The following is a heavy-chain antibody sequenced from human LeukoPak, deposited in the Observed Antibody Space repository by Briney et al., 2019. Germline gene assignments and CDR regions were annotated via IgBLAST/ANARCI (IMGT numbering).Heavy chain of an antibody. V-gene: IGHV3-30-3*01. D-gene: IGHD3-9*01. CDR1: GFTFSSYA. CDR2: ISYDGSNK. J-gene: IGHJ4*02. Sequence: QPGRSLRLSCAASGFTFSSYAMHWVRQAPGKGLEWVAVISYDGSNKYYADSVKGRFTISRDNSKNTLYLQMNSLRAEDTAVYYCARDGLTYYFDCWGQGTLVTVSS. CDR3: ARDGLTYYFDC.